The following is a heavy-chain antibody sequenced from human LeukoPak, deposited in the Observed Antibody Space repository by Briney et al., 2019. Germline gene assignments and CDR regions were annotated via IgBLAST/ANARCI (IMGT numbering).Heavy chain of an antibody. Sequence: GRSLRLSCAASGFTFSSYGMHWVRQAPGKGLEWVAVIWYDGSNKYYVDSVKGRLTISRDNSKNTLYLQMNSLRAEDTAVYYCARDGSGRWYFDYWGQGTLVTVSS. CDR1: GFTFSSYG. CDR2: IWYDGSNK. D-gene: IGHD3-10*01. V-gene: IGHV3-33*01. J-gene: IGHJ4*02. CDR3: ARDGSGRWYFDY.